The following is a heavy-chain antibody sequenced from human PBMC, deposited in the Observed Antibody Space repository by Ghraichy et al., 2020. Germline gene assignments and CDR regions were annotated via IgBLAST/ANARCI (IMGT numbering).Heavy chain of an antibody. Sequence: SETLSLTCTVSGGSISSYYWSWIRQPPGKGLEWIGEINHSGSTNYNPSLKSRVTISVDTSKNQFSLKLSSVTAADTAVYYCARRGGMTTVVTPFDYWGQGTLVTVSS. D-gene: IGHD4-23*01. CDR1: GGSISSYY. CDR2: INHSGST. J-gene: IGHJ4*02. CDR3: ARRGGMTTVVTPFDY. V-gene: IGHV4-34*01.